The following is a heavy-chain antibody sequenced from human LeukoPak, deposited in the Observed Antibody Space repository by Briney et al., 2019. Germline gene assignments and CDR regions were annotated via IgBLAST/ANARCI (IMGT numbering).Heavy chain of an antibody. Sequence: GGSLRLSCAASGFTFSNYWMHWVRQVPGKGLVWVSRINPGGSSTTYADSVKGRFTISRDNAKNTLFLQMNSLRAEDTAVYYCARSNQADDYWGQGTLVTVSS. CDR3: ARSNQADDY. CDR2: INPGGSST. J-gene: IGHJ4*02. CDR1: GFTFSNYW. V-gene: IGHV3-74*01. D-gene: IGHD4-11*01.